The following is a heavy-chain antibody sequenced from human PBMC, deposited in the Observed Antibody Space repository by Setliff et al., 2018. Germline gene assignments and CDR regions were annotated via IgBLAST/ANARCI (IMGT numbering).Heavy chain of an antibody. CDR3: LRLVRYCSRTSCQRTSGDEV. CDR1: GYTFTESI. CDR2: IGVYSGNT. Sequence: ASVKVSCKASGYTFTESIVSWVRQAPGQGLEWLGWIGVYSGNTYTAQRFQGRVTMTTDTSTNTAYLELRGLRSGDTAVYYCLRLVRYCSRTSCQRTSGDEVWGQGTLVTVSS. J-gene: IGHJ4*02. V-gene: IGHV1-18*01. D-gene: IGHD2-8*01.